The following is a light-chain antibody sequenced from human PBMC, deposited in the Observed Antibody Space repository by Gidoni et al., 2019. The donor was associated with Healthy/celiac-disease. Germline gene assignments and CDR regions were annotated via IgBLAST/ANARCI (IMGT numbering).Light chain of an antibody. Sequence: DIVMTQSPDSLAVSLGERATINCKSSQSVLYISNDKNYLAWYQQQPGQPPKLLIYWSSTRESGVPDRFSGSGSGTDFTLTISSLQADDVALYYCQQYYSTPRTFGQGTKVEIK. CDR1: QSVLYISNDKNY. CDR2: WSS. V-gene: IGKV4-1*01. J-gene: IGKJ1*01. CDR3: QQYYSTPRT.